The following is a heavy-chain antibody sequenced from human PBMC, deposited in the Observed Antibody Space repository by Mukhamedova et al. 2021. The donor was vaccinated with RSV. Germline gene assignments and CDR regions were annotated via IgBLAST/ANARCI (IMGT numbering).Heavy chain of an antibody. D-gene: IGHD4-11*01. Sequence: EYMGRIDPSDSYTNYSPSFQGHVTISADKSISTAYLQWSSLKASDTAMYYCARLNSNAIFYYYSGMDVWGQGTPVTVS. CDR3: ARLNSNAIFYYYSGMDV. CDR2: IDPSDSYT. V-gene: IGHV5-10-1*01. J-gene: IGHJ6*02.